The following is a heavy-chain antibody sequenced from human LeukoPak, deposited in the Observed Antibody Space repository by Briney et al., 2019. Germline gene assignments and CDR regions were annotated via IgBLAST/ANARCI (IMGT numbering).Heavy chain of an antibody. CDR2: INPNSGGT. D-gene: IGHD6-13*01. CDR1: GYTFTGYY. Sequence: ASVKVSCKASGYTFTGYYMHWVRQAPGQGLEWMGWINPNSGGTNYAQKFQGRVTMTRDTSISTAYMELSRLRSDDTAVYYCARDMRYSSSWYAFDIWGQGTMVTVSS. CDR3: ARDMRYSSSWYAFDI. J-gene: IGHJ3*02. V-gene: IGHV1-2*02.